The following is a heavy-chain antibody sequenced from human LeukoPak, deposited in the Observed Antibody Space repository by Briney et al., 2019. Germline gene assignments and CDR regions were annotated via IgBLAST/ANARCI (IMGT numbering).Heavy chain of an antibody. V-gene: IGHV4-34*01. Sequence: PSETLSLTCAVYGGSFSGYYWSWIRQPPGKGLEWIGEINYSGSTNYNPSLKSRATISVDTSKNQFSLKLSSVTAADTAVYYCASLLGYCSSISCVDPWGQGTLVTVSS. J-gene: IGHJ5*02. D-gene: IGHD2-2*01. CDR2: INYSGST. CDR1: GGSFSGYY. CDR3: ASLLGYCSSISCVDP.